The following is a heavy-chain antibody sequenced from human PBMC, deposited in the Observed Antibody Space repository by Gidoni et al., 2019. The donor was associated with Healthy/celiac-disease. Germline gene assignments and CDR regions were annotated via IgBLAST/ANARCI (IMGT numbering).Heavy chain of an antibody. CDR3: ARGRGRYSYGDSPRGYYYYMDV. J-gene: IGHJ6*03. D-gene: IGHD4-17*01. V-gene: IGHV4-34*01. Sequence: QVQLQQWGAGLLKPSETLSLTCAVYGGSFSGYYWSWIRQPPGKGLEWIGEINHSGSTNYNPSLKSRVTISVDTSKNQFSLKLSSVTAADTAVYYCARGRGRYSYGDSPRGYYYYMDVWGKGTTVTVSS. CDR1: GGSFSGYY. CDR2: INHSGST.